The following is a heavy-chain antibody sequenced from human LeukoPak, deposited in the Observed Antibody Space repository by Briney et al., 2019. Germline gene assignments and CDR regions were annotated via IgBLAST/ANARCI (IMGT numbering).Heavy chain of an antibody. D-gene: IGHD3-16*01. Sequence: SQTLSLTCTVSGGSISSGDYYWSWIRQPPGKGLEWIGYIYYSGSTYYNPSLKSRVTISVDTSKNQFSLKLSSVTAADTAVYYCAREWRGQPAYNWFDPWGQGTLVTVSS. CDR1: GGSISSGDYY. CDR2: IYYSGST. V-gene: IGHV4-30-4*01. CDR3: AREWRGQPAYNWFDP. J-gene: IGHJ5*02.